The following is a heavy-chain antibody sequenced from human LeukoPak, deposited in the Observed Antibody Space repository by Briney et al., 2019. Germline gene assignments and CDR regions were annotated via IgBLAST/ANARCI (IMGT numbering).Heavy chain of an antibody. Sequence: GGSLRLSCPASAFTFASYWMHWVRHAAGEGLVWVSRTNSDGSSTSYADSVKGRFTISRDNAKNTLYLQMNSLRAEDTAVYYCARVSDWMGWFDPWGQGTLVTVSS. CDR1: AFTFASYW. D-gene: IGHD6-19*01. J-gene: IGHJ5*02. CDR3: ARVSDWMGWFDP. CDR2: TNSDGSST. V-gene: IGHV3-74*01.